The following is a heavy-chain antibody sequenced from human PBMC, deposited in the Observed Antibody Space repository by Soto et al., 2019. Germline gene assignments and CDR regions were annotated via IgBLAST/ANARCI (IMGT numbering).Heavy chain of an antibody. V-gene: IGHV3-23*01. Sequence: GGSLRLSCVASGRTFSGYPMSWVRQAPGKGLQWVSSISVDAGTTYYADSVKGRFTISRDNSKNTLYLQMNSLRAEDTAVYYCAKAGIRGIHFDNWGQGTLVTVSS. CDR2: ISVDAGTT. CDR3: AKAGIRGIHFDN. CDR1: GRTFSGYP. J-gene: IGHJ4*02.